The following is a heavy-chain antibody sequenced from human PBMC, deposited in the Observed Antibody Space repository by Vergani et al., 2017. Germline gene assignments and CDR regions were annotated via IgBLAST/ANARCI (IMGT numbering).Heavy chain of an antibody. D-gene: IGHD6-13*01. CDR3: ARDLAAAGTEYYYDYGMDV. Sequence: QVQLVQSGAEVKKPGSSVKVSCKASGGTFSSYAISWVRQAPGQGLEWMGRIIPIFGTANYAQKFQGRVTITADESTSTAYMELSSLRSEDTAVYYCARDLAAAGTEYYYDYGMDVWGQGTTVTVSS. CDR1: GGTFSSYA. V-gene: IGHV1-69*13. J-gene: IGHJ6*02. CDR2: IIPIFGTA.